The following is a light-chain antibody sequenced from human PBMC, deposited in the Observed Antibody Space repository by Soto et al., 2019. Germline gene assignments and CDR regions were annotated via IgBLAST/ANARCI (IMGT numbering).Light chain of an antibody. CDR2: AAS. J-gene: IGKJ4*01. V-gene: IGKV1-9*01. Sequence: DIQLTQSPSFLSSSVGDRVTITCRASQGIKSHLAWYQQKPGQAPKLLIYAASTMQSGVPSRFSGGGSGTKFILTTSSLQPQEFADYYCRRHDNYPHSFGGGTKVEIK. CDR1: QGIKSH. CDR3: RRHDNYPHS.